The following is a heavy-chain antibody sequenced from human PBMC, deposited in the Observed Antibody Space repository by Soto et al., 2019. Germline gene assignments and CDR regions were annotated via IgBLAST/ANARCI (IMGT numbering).Heavy chain of an antibody. J-gene: IGHJ5*02. CDR2: MYHSGST. CDR1: GGSISSGGYS. V-gene: IGHV4-30-2*01. CDR3: ARDQLEGNWFDP. D-gene: IGHD1-1*01. Sequence: PSEILSLTCAVSGGSISSGGYSWSWIRQPPGKGLEWIGYMYHSGSTYYNPSLKSRVTISIGRSKNQFSLKLSSVTAADTAVYYCARDQLEGNWFDPWGQGTLVTVSS.